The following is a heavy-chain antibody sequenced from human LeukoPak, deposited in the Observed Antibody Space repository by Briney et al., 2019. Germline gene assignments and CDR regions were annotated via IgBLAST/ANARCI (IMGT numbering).Heavy chain of an antibody. D-gene: IGHD2-15*01. CDR2: INPNSGGT. Sequence: ASVKVSCKASGYTFTGYYMHWVRQAPGQGLEWMGWINPNSGGTNYAQKFQGWVTMTRDTSISTAYMELSRLRSDDTAVYYCAVLGYCSGGSCGYYYGMDVWGQGTTVTVSS. CDR1: GYTFTGYY. J-gene: IGHJ6*02. V-gene: IGHV1-2*04. CDR3: AVLGYCSGGSCGYYYGMDV.